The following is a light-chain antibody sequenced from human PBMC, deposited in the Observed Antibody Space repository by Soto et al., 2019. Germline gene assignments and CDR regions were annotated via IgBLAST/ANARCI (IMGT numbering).Light chain of an antibody. CDR2: AAS. Sequence: DIQMTQSPSSLSASVGDRVTITCRASQSIAYYVNWFQQKPGKAPKLLIYAASSLQSGVPSRFSGSGSGTDFTLTISSLQPEEFATYYCQQSSNSPMYTFGQGTKLYI. V-gene: IGKV1-39*01. J-gene: IGKJ2*01. CDR1: QSIAYY. CDR3: QQSSNSPMYT.